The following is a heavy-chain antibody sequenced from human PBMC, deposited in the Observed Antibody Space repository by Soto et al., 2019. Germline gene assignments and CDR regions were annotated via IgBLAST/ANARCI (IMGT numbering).Heavy chain of an antibody. Sequence: SETLSLTCTVSGGSISSYYWSWIRQPPGKGLEWIGYIYYSGSTNYNPSLKSRVTISVDTSKNQFSLKLSSVTAADTAVYYCAREDYGGNSNLYYYGMEVWGQGTTVTVSS. D-gene: IGHD4-17*01. J-gene: IGHJ6*02. CDR2: IYYSGST. CDR3: AREDYGGNSNLYYYGMEV. V-gene: IGHV4-59*01. CDR1: GGSISSYY.